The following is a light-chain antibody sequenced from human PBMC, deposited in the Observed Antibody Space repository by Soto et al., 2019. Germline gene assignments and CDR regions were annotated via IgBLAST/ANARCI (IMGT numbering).Light chain of an antibody. CDR1: HSISSN. J-gene: IGKJ1*01. CDR2: GAF. V-gene: IGKV3-15*01. CDR3: HQYNSWPRT. Sequence: EIVLPQSPATLSVSPGERATLSCRASHSISSNLAWYQHKPCQAPRLLIYGAFTRATGIPARVSCSRSGTEFTLTISSLQSEDFAVYDCHQYNSWPRTFGQGTKVDSK.